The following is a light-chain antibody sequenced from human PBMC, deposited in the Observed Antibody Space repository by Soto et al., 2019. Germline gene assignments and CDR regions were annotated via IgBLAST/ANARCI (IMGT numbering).Light chain of an antibody. CDR1: SSNIGAGYD. CDR3: QSYDSSLTGSEV. CDR2: GNS. V-gene: IGLV1-40*01. Sequence: QPVLTQPPSVSGAPGQRVTISCTGSSSNIGAGYDVHWYQHLPGTAPKLLIYGNSNRPSGVPDRFSGSKSGTSASLAITGLQPEDEADYYCQSYDSSLTGSEVFGGGTKVTVL. J-gene: IGLJ3*02.